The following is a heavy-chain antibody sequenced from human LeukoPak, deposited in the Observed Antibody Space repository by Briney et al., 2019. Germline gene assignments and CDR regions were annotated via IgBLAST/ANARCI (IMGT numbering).Heavy chain of an antibody. J-gene: IGHJ3*02. Sequence: GESLKISCKGSGYSFTPYWIGWVRQMPGKGLEWMGITYSGGSDTKYSPSLQGQVTISADKSISTAYLQWSSLKASDTAMYYCARAEGYYDSSGYYFSDAFDIRGQGTMVTVSS. CDR3: ARAEGYYDSSGYYFSDAFDI. D-gene: IGHD3-22*01. V-gene: IGHV5-51*01. CDR2: TYSGGSDT. CDR1: GYSFTPYW.